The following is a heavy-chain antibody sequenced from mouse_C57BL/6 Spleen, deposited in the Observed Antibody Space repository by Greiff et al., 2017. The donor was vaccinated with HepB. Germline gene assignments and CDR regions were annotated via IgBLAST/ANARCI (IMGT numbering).Heavy chain of an antibody. V-gene: IGHV14-4*01. D-gene: IGHD2-2*01. J-gene: IGHJ3*01. CDR1: GFNIKDDY. CDR3: SYGYDAWFAY. CDR2: IDPENGDT. Sequence: VQLQQSGAELVRPGASVKLSCTASGFNIKDDYMHWVKQRPEQGLEWIGWIDPENGDTEYASKFQGKATITADTSSNTAYLQLSSLTSEDTAVYYCSYGYDAWFAYWGQGTLVTVSA.